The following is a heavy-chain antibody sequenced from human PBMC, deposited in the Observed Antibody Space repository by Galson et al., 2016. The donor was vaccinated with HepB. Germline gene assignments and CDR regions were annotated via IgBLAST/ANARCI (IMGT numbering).Heavy chain of an antibody. Sequence: PALVKPTQTLTLTCAFSGFSLSTSRAGVGWIRQSPGKALEWLAVIYWNDEKHYSPSLKSRLTITKDTSKHQVVLTMTNMDPVDTATYFCAHRQQDLGEKDYNNYGLDYWGQGTLVTVSS. J-gene: IGHJ4*02. CDR3: AHRQQDLGEKDYNNYGLDY. V-gene: IGHV2-5*01. CDR1: GFSLSTSRAG. CDR2: IYWNDEK. D-gene: IGHD4-11*01.